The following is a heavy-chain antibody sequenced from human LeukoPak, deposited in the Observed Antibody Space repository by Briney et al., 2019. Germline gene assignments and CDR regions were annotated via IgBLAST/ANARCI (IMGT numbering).Heavy chain of an antibody. J-gene: IGHJ6*03. CDR1: GYTFTGYY. Sequence: ASVKVSCKASGYTFTGYYMHWVRQAPGQGLEWMGSINPNSGGTNYAQKFQGRVTMTRDTSISTAYMELSRLRSDDTAVYYCARDKTQSPLDYYYMDVWGKGTTVTVSS. D-gene: IGHD4-11*01. CDR2: INPNSGGT. V-gene: IGHV1-2*02. CDR3: ARDKTQSPLDYYYMDV.